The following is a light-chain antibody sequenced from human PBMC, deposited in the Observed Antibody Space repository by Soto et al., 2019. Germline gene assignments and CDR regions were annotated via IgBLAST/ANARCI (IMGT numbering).Light chain of an antibody. CDR2: EVN. CDR1: SSDVGGYTY. CDR3: SSYTSSSTLYV. Sequence: QSALTQPASVSGSPRQSITISCTGASSDVGGYTYVSWYQQHPGKAPKLMIYEVNNRPSGVSNRFSGSKSGNTASLTISGLQAEDKADYYCSSYTSSSTLYVFGTGTQLTVL. V-gene: IGLV2-14*01. J-gene: IGLJ1*01.